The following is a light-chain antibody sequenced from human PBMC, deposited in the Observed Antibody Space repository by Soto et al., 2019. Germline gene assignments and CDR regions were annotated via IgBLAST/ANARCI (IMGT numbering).Light chain of an antibody. CDR2: DVS. CDR3: CCYAGSYTYV. V-gene: IGLV2-11*01. Sequence: QSALTQPRSVSGSPGQSVTISCTGTSSDAGGYNYVSWYQQHPGKAPKLMIYDVSKRPSGVPDRFPGSKSGNTASLNISGLQAEDEAEYYCCCYAGSYTYVFGTGTKVTV. J-gene: IGLJ1*01. CDR1: SSDAGGYNY.